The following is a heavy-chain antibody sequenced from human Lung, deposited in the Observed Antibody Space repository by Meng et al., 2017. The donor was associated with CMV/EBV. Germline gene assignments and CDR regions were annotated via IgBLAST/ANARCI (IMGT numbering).Heavy chain of an antibody. CDR1: RYTFTAHY. CDR3: ARDNHWAPDY. V-gene: IGHV1-2*02. J-gene: IGHJ4*02. CDR2: IHPYRGDT. Sequence: SVKVSCKASRYTFTAHYFHWVRPAPGQGLEWMGWIHPYRGDTNYEQQFQGRVTLTRDTSINTGYMELTRLTSDATAVYYCARDNHWAPDYWGQGTLVTVSS. D-gene: IGHD1-14*01.